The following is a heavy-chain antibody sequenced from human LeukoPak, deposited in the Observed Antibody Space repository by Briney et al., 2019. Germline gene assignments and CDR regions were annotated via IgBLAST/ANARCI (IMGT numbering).Heavy chain of an antibody. Sequence: PSETLSLTCTVSGVSISSYYWSWIRQPPGKGLEWIGYIYYSGSTNYNPSLKSRVTISVDTSKNQFSLKLSSVTAADTAVYYCARAVSSGWAWFDPWGQGTLVTVSP. CDR2: IYYSGST. J-gene: IGHJ5*02. CDR1: GVSISSYY. D-gene: IGHD6-19*01. V-gene: IGHV4-59*01. CDR3: ARAVSSGWAWFDP.